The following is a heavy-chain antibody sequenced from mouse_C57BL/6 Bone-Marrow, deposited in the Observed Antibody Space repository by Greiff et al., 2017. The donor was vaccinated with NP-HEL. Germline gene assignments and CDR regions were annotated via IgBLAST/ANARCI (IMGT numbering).Heavy chain of an antibody. CDR1: GYSFTGYY. CDR3: ARGGIYYDYDVGYFDY. J-gene: IGHJ2*01. Sequence: EVQLQQSGPELVKPGASVKISCKASGYSFTGYYMNWVKQSPEKSLEWIGEINPSTGGTTYNQKFKAKATLTVDKSSSTAYMQLKSLTSEDSAVYYCARGGIYYDYDVGYFDYWGQGTTLTVSS. D-gene: IGHD2-4*01. CDR2: INPSTGGT. V-gene: IGHV1-42*01.